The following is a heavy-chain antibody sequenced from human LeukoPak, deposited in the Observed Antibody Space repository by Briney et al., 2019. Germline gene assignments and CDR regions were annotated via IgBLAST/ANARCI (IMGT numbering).Heavy chain of an antibody. V-gene: IGHV3-48*01. J-gene: IGHJ4*02. CDR2: ISTSSSAI. CDR1: GFSFSSYS. D-gene: IGHD5-12*01. Sequence: PGWSLRLSCAASGFSFSSYSMNWVRQAPGKGLEWVSYISTSSSAIYYADSVKGRFTISRDNAKNSLYLQMNSLRAEDTAVYYCASQGSGYDSPIGHWGQGTLVTVSS. CDR3: ASQGSGYDSPIGH.